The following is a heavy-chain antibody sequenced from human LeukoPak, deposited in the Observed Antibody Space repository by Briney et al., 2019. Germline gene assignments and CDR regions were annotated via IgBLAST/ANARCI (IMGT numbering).Heavy chain of an antibody. CDR1: GGSISRDTYY. CDR3: ARHGRDVILGY. D-gene: IGHD1-26*01. Sequence: SETLSLTCTVSGGSISRDTYYWGWLRQSPGKGQEWIGTIYYTGTTYYNPSLKSRVTLSIDTSKNQFSLKLSSVTAADTAIYYCARHGRDVILGYWGQGTLVTVSS. V-gene: IGHV4-39*01. CDR2: IYYTGTT. J-gene: IGHJ4*02.